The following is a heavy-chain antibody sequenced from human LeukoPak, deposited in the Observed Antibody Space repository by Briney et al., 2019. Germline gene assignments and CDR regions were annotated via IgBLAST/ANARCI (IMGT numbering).Heavy chain of an antibody. Sequence: GGSLGLSCAVSGITFSSYWMHWVRQDPGRGLLWVSRINTQGTYTNYADSVKGRFTISRDNAKNTLYLQMSSLRADDTAVYYCVIDLGDYNDFWGQGTPVSVSS. D-gene: IGHD2-15*01. CDR1: GITFSSYW. V-gene: IGHV3-74*01. CDR2: INTQGTYT. J-gene: IGHJ4*02. CDR3: VIDLGDYNDF.